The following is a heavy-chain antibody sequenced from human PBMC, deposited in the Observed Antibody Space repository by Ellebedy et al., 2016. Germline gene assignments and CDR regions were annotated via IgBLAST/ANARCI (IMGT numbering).Heavy chain of an antibody. V-gene: IGHV3-21*06. D-gene: IGHD2-8*01. CDR1: GFTFSSAG. CDR2: IVNSGRET. J-gene: IGHJ4*02. CDR3: ARDGSEWSRDY. Sequence: GESLKISXAAYGFTFSSAGMTWVRQAPGKGLEWVATIVNSGRETYYADALKGRFTVSRDNAMRSLYLHMDSLTVEDTAVYYCARDGSEWSRDYWGQGTLVTVSS.